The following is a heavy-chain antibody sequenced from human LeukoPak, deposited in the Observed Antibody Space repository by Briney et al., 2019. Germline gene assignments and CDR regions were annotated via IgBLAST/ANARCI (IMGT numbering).Heavy chain of an antibody. CDR3: ARDSPTVTNVYYGMDV. CDR1: GGTFSTYV. V-gene: IGHV1-69*01. Sequence: SEKVSCKASGGTFSTYVISWVRQAPGQRLEWMGGIIPMSGTTNYAQKFQGRVTIIADESTTTAYMEVSSLRSEDTAVYYCARDSPTVTNVYYGMDVWGQGTTVTVSS. CDR2: IIPMSGTT. J-gene: IGHJ6*02. D-gene: IGHD4-17*01.